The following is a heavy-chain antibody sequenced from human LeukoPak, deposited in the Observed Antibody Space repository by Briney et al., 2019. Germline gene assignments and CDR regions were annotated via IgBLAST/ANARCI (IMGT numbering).Heavy chain of an antibody. D-gene: IGHD6-19*01. CDR2: TSASGNT. J-gene: IGHJ4*02. CDR1: GGSIPNYY. CDR3: TRVTRNSGWFFDY. V-gene: IGHV4-4*07. Sequence: SETLSLTCAVSGGSIPNYYWSWIPQPAGKGLEWIGRTSASGNTNYNASLKSRVTMSADTSKNQFSLKLTSVTAADTATYYCTRVTRNSGWFFDYWGPGTLATVHS.